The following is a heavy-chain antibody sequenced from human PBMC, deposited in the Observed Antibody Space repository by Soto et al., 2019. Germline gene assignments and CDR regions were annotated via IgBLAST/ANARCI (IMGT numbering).Heavy chain of an antibody. CDR2: IYYSGST. CDR3: ARQPRTCYYGSGSYHYYYYMDV. D-gene: IGHD3-10*01. J-gene: IGHJ6*03. CDR1: GGSISSSSYY. V-gene: IGHV4-39*01. Sequence: QLQLQESGPGLVKPSETLSLTCTVSGGSISSSSYYWGWIRQPPGKGLEWIGSIYYSGSTYYNPSLKSRVTISVDTSKNQFSLKLSSVTAADTAVYYCARQPRTCYYGSGSYHYYYYMDVWGKGTTVTVSS.